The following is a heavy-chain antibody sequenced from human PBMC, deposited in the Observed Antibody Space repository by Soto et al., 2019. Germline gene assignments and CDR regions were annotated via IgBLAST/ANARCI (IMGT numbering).Heavy chain of an antibody. J-gene: IGHJ4*02. CDR3: TRDYINFDY. CDR1: GFTFTSYG. D-gene: IGHD4-4*01. CDR2: IWYDGSNK. Sequence: QVQLVESGGGVVQPGRSLRLSCAASGFTFTSYGMHWVRQAPGKGLEWVAVIWYDGSNKYYAESMKGRFTISRDNSKNTLYLQMNSLRAEDTAVYYCTRDYINFDYWGQGTLVTVSS. V-gene: IGHV3-33*01.